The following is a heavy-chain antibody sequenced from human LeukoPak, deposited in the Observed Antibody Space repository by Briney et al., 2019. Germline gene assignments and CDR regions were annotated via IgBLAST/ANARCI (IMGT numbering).Heavy chain of an antibody. J-gene: IGHJ4*02. V-gene: IGHV1-2*02. CDR3: ARDRQFIVVVPAARDFDY. D-gene: IGHD2-2*01. Sequence: ASVKVSCKASGYTFTGYYMHWVRQAPGQGLEWMGWINPNSGGTNYAQKFQGRVTMTRDTSISTAYMELSRLRSDDTAVYYCARDRQFIVVVPAARDFDYWGQGTLVTVSS. CDR2: INPNSGGT. CDR1: GYTFTGYY.